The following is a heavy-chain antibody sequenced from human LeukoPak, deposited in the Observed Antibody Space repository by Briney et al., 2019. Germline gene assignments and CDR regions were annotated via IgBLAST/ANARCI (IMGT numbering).Heavy chain of an antibody. J-gene: IGHJ4*02. CDR1: GGSVSSSTYY. CDR3: ARHGLEISRLTGPVYTH. D-gene: IGHD1-14*01. Sequence: KPSETLSLTCTVPGGSVSSSTYYWGWIRQPPGKGLEWIASMYYSGSTYYNASLKSRVTMSVDSSKHQFSLKLTSVTAAYTAVYYCARHGLEISRLTGPVYTHWGQGNLVTVSS. CDR2: MYYSGST. V-gene: IGHV4-39*01.